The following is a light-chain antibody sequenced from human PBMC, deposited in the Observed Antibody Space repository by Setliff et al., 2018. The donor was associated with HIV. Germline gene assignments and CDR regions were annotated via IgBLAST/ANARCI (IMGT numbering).Light chain of an antibody. CDR2: SND. J-gene: IGLJ2*01. V-gene: IGLV1-44*01. CDR1: SSNIGSNT. CDR3: AVWDDSLNAVV. Sequence: QSVLTQPPSASGTPGQRVTISCSGSSSNIGSNTVNWYQQFPGTAPKLLIYSNDQRPSGVPDRFSGSKSGTSASLGISGLQSEDEVDYYCAVWDDSLNAVVFGGGIKVTVL.